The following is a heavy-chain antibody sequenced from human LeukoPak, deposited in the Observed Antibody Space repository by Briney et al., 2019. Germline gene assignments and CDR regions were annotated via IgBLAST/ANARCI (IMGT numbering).Heavy chain of an antibody. J-gene: IGHJ5*02. Sequence: GASVKVSCKVSGYTLTELSMHWVRQAPGKGLEWMGGFDPEDGETIYAQKFQGRVTMTEDTSTDTAYMELSSLGSEDTAVYYCATERAAAGYPKGDESWFDPWGQGTLVTVSS. V-gene: IGHV1-24*01. CDR1: GYTLTELS. CDR2: FDPEDGET. CDR3: ATERAAAGYPKGDESWFDP. D-gene: IGHD6-13*01.